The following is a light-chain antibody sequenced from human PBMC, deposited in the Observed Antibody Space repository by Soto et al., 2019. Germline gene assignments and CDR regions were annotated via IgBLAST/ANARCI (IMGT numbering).Light chain of an antibody. J-gene: IGKJ2*01. CDR2: GAS. Sequence: EIVLTQSPATLSVSPGERATLSCRASQSVSNNLAWYQQKPGQAPRLLIFGASTRATGIPARFSGSRSGTEFTLTISSLQSEDFAVYYCQQYGNWYTFGQGTKLEIK. CDR3: QQYGNWYT. CDR1: QSVSNN. V-gene: IGKV3-15*01.